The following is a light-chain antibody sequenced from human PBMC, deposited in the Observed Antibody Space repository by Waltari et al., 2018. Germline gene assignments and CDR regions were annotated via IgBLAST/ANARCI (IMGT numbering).Light chain of an antibody. Sequence: QSVLTQPPSVSGAPGQRVTISCTGSSSNLGAGYDVPWYQQLPGPAPKLLIYGNSNRPSGVPDRFSGSKSGTSASLAITGLQAEDEADYYCQSYDSSLRGIFGTGTKVTVL. CDR1: SSNLGAGYD. CDR3: QSYDSSLRGI. V-gene: IGLV1-40*01. J-gene: IGLJ1*01. CDR2: GNS.